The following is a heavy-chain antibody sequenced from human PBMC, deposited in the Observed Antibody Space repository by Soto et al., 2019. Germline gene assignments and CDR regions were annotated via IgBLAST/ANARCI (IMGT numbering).Heavy chain of an antibody. CDR1: GGSISSYY. J-gene: IGHJ5*02. CDR3: ARGGRMDYSNPVRGFDP. Sequence: ETLSLTCTVSGGSISSYYWSWIRQPPGKGLEWIGYIYYSGSTNYNPSLKSRVTISVDTSKNQFSLKLSSVTAADTAVYYCARGGRMDYSNPVRGFDPWGQGTLVTVSS. V-gene: IGHV4-59*01. CDR2: IYYSGST. D-gene: IGHD4-4*01.